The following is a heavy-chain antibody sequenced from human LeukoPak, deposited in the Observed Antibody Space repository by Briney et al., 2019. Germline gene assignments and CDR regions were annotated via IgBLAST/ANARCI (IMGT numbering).Heavy chain of an antibody. CDR2: ILPSGGEI. J-gene: IGHJ4*02. CDR3: ATYRQVLLPFES. CDR1: GFTFSTFA. Sequence: PGGSLRLSCAASGFTFSTFAMIWVRQPPGKGLEWVSSILPSGGEIHYADSVRGRFTISRDNSKSTLSLQMNSLRAEDTAIYYCATYRQVLLPFESWGQGTLVTVSS. D-gene: IGHD2-8*02. V-gene: IGHV3-23*01.